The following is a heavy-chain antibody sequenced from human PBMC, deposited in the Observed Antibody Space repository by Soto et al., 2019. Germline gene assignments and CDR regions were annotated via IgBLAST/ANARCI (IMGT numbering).Heavy chain of an antibody. D-gene: IGHD3-22*01. CDR2: ISGSGGST. CDR1: GFTFSSYA. Sequence: PGGSLRLSCAASGFTFSSYAMSWVRQAPGKGLEWVPAISGSGGSTYYADSVKGRFTISRDNSKNTLYLQMNSLRAEDTAVYYCAKVFYYYDSSGYYYFDYWGQGTLVTVSS. V-gene: IGHV3-23*01. CDR3: AKVFYYYDSSGYYYFDY. J-gene: IGHJ4*02.